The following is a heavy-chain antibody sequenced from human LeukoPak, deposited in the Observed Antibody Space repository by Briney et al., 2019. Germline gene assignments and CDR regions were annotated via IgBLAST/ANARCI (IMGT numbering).Heavy chain of an antibody. Sequence: GGSLRLSCAASQFTFSNNAMSWVRQAPGKGLEWVSGLSGDSSSIYYAASVKGRFTISRDNAKNSLYLQMNSLRDEDTAVYYCARDYNWGFDYWGQGTLVAVSS. D-gene: IGHD1-20*01. J-gene: IGHJ4*02. V-gene: IGHV3-23*01. CDR2: LSGDSSSI. CDR3: ARDYNWGFDY. CDR1: QFTFSNNA.